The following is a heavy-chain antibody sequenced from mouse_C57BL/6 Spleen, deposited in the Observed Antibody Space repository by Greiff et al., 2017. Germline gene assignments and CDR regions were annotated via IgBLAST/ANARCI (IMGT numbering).Heavy chain of an antibody. V-gene: IGHV1-4*01. CDR3: ARWELHYFDY. CDR1: GYTFTSYT. D-gene: IGHD4-1*01. CDR2: INPSSGYT. J-gene: IGHJ2*01. Sequence: VQLVESGAELARPGASVKMSCKASGYTFTSYTMHWVKQRPGQGLEWIGYINPSSGYTKYNQKFKDKATLTADKSSSTAYMQLSSLTSEDSAVYYCARWELHYFDYWGQGTTLTVSS.